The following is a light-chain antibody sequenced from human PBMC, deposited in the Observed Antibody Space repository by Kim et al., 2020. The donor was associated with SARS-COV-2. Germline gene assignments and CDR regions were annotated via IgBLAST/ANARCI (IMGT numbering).Light chain of an antibody. CDR2: EDN. Sequence: KTVTISCTRSSGSIASNYVQWYQQRPGSSPTTVIYEDNQRPSGVPDWFSGSIDSSSSSASLTISGLKTEDEADYYCQSYDSSNPWVFGGGTQLTVL. CDR3: QSYDSSNPWV. J-gene: IGLJ3*02. V-gene: IGLV6-57*01. CDR1: SGSIASNY.